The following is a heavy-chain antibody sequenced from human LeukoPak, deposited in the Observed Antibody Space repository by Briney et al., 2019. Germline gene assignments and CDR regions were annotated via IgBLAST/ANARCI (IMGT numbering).Heavy chain of an antibody. Sequence: EASVKVSCKASGGTFSSYAISWVRQAPGQGLEWMGWINPNSGGTNYAQKFQGRVTMTRDTSISTAYMELSRLRSDDTAVYYCARDPSSSNDYWGQGTLVTVSS. D-gene: IGHD6-6*01. J-gene: IGHJ4*02. CDR1: GGTFSSYA. CDR3: ARDPSSSNDY. CDR2: INPNSGGT. V-gene: IGHV1-2*02.